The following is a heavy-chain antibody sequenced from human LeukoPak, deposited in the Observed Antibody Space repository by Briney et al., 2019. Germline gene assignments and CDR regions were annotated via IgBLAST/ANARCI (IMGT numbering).Heavy chain of an antibody. CDR1: GYTFSSYD. CDR2: MNPNSGNT. D-gene: IGHD2-2*01. V-gene: IGHV1-8*01. J-gene: IGHJ5*02. CDR3: ARGLQLLGIWFDP. Sequence: ASVKVSCKASGYTFSSYDINWVRQATGQGLEWMGWMNPNSGNTGYAQKFQGRVTMTRNTSISTAYMELSSLRSKDTAVYYCARGLQLLGIWFDPWGQGTLVTVSS.